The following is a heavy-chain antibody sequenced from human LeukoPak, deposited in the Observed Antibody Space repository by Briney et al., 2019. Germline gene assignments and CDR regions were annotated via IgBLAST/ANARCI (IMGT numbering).Heavy chain of an antibody. V-gene: IGHV3-23*01. J-gene: IGHJ4*02. Sequence: PGGSLRLSCAASGFTFSIYAMMWVRQAPGKRLEWVSSITGSGDGTYYADSVRGRFTISRDNSENTLYLQLNSLRADDTAVYFCVKGFVHPTYYFDYWGQGTLVTVSS. CDR1: GFTFSIYA. CDR2: ITGSGDGT. D-gene: IGHD3-10*01. CDR3: VKGFVHPTYYFDY.